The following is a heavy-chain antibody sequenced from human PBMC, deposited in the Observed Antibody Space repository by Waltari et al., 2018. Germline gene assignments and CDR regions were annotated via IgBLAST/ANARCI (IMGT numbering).Heavy chain of an antibody. CDR1: GGSFSGYY. CDR2: INHSGST. J-gene: IGHJ5*02. CDR3: ARKTTVTFWFDP. V-gene: IGHV4-34*01. Sequence: QVQLQQWGAGLLKPSETLSLTCAVYGGSFSGYYWSWIRQPPGKGLEWIGEINHSGSTNYNPSLKSRVTISVDTSKNQFSLKLSSVTAADTAVYYCARKTTVTFWFDPWGQGTLVTVSS. D-gene: IGHD4-17*01.